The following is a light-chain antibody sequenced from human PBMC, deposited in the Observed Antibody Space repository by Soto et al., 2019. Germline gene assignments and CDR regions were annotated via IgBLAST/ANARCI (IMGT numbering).Light chain of an antibody. CDR1: QSISSW. CDR2: DAS. CDR3: QQFNDWPWT. J-gene: IGKJ1*01. V-gene: IGKV1-5*01. Sequence: EIQMKQSPSTLSASEGDRVTITCRASQSISSWLAWYQQKPGKAPKLLIYDASSLESGVPSRFSGSGSGTEFTLTISSLQSEDFALYYCQQFNDWPWTFGQRTIVDI.